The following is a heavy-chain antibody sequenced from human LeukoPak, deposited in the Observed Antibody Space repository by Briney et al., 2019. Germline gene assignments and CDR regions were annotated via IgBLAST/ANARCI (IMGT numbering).Heavy chain of an antibody. D-gene: IGHD6-19*01. CDR3: AKSWGSGWTGYFDY. CDR2: ILWNGGST. V-gene: IGHV3-20*04. CDR1: GFTFSSYG. Sequence: GGSLRLSCAASGFTFSSYGMHWVRQAPGKGLEWVAGILWNGGSTSYADSVKGRFTISRVNAKNSLYLQMNSLRAEDSALYYCAKSWGSGWTGYFDYWGQGILVTVSS. J-gene: IGHJ4*02.